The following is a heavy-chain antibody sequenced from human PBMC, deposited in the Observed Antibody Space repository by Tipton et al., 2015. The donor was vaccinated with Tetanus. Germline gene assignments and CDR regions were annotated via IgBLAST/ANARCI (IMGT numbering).Heavy chain of an antibody. D-gene: IGHD6-25*01. Sequence: QLVQSGSEMKGPGASVKVSCKASGYNFVNFGISWVRQAPGQGLEWMGWISAYNGKTKYAQRLQGRVTMTTDRSASTAYMDLRRLRSDDTAVYYCARVQEQRIYYYGMDVWGQGTTVTVSS. CDR1: GYNFVNFG. J-gene: IGHJ6*02. CDR3: ARVQEQRIYYYGMDV. V-gene: IGHV1-18*01. CDR2: ISAYNGKT.